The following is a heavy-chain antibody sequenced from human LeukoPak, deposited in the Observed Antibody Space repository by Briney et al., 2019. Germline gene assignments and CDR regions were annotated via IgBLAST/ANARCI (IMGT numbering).Heavy chain of an antibody. V-gene: IGHV1-2*02. CDR2: INPDSGGR. Sequence: ASVKDSCMASVYTLIGYYMHWVRQAPGQGVEWMGWINPDSGGRNYAQKFQGRVAMTRDTSISTDYMERSRLRSDDTAVYYCASMVDHCSGGSCLGWGQGTLVTVSS. CDR3: ASMVDHCSGGSCLG. CDR1: VYTLIGYY. J-gene: IGHJ4*02. D-gene: IGHD2-15*01.